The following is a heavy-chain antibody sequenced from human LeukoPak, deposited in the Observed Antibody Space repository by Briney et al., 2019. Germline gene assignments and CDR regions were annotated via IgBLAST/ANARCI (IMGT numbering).Heavy chain of an antibody. Sequence: GGSLRLSCAASGFTFSSYSMNWVRQAPGKGLEWVSSISSSSSYIYYADSVKGRFTISRDNAKNSLYLQMNSLRAEDTAVYYCARGYCSGGSCYVFQHWGQGTLVTVYS. CDR3: ARGYCSGGSCYVFQH. CDR1: GFTFSSYS. J-gene: IGHJ1*01. D-gene: IGHD2-15*01. V-gene: IGHV3-21*01. CDR2: ISSSSSYI.